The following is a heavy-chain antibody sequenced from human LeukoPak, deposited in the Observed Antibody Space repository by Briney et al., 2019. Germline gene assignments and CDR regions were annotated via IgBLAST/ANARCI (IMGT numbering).Heavy chain of an antibody. CDR2: DHI. CDR1: GFTFDDYD. CDR3: AKDFGAAVAGTGGALDV. D-gene: IGHD6-19*01. Sequence: GGSLRLSCEGSGFTFDDYDMHWVRQAPGKGLEWVSSDHINSADSVKGRFAVSRDNAKNSVYLQINSVRPEDTALYFCAKDFGAAVAGTGGALDVWGQGVMVTVSS. V-gene: IGHV3-9*01. J-gene: IGHJ3*01.